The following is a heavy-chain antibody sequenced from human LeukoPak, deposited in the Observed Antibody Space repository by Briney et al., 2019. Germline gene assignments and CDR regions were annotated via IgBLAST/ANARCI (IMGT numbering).Heavy chain of an antibody. CDR2: ISGYNGNT. Sequence: GASVKVSCKPAGYTFSSYGISWVRQAPGQPLEWMGWISGYNGNTNYAQKLQGRVSMTTDTSTSTAYMELRSLRSDDTAVYYCARGENYYDSSGYHTYWGQGTLVTVSS. J-gene: IGHJ4*02. V-gene: IGHV1-18*01. CDR1: GYTFSSYG. CDR3: ARGENYYDSSGYHTY. D-gene: IGHD3-22*01.